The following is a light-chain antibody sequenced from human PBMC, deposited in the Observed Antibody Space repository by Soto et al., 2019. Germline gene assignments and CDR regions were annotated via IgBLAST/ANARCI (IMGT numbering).Light chain of an antibody. J-gene: IGLJ1*01. Sequence: QSVLTQPASVSGSPGQSITISCTGTRSDVGGYNYVYWHQQHPGKAPKLMIYDVTNRPSGVSDRFSGSKSGNTAPLTISGLQAEDEADYYCSSYTSSSTYVFGAGTKVPS. CDR3: SSYTSSSTYV. V-gene: IGLV2-14*01. CDR2: DVT. CDR1: RSDVGGYNY.